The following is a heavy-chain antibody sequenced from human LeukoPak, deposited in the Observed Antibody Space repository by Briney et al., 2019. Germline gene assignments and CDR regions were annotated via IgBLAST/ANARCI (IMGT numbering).Heavy chain of an antibody. Sequence: SETLSLTCTVSGGSISSYYWSWIRQPPGKGLEWIGYIYYSGGTNYNPSLKSRVTISVDTSKNQFSLKLSSVTAADTAVYYCARVITGTYDAFDIWGQGTMVTVSS. J-gene: IGHJ3*02. CDR2: IYYSGGT. CDR1: GGSISSYY. D-gene: IGHD1-20*01. CDR3: ARVITGTYDAFDI. V-gene: IGHV4-59*01.